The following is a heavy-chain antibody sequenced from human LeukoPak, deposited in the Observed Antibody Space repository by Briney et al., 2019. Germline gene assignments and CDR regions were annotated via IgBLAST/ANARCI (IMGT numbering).Heavy chain of an antibody. CDR1: GFTLSSDW. V-gene: IGHV3-7*04. D-gene: IGHD6-13*01. CDR3: ARDGQQLGF. J-gene: IGHJ4*02. CDR2: IKQDGNEK. Sequence: GRSFRLSWAASGFTLSSDWMSWVRQAPGKGLEWVANIKQDGNEKYYVDSVKGRFTISRDNAKNSLYLQTNSLRAEDTAVYYCARDGQQLGFWGQGTLVTVSS.